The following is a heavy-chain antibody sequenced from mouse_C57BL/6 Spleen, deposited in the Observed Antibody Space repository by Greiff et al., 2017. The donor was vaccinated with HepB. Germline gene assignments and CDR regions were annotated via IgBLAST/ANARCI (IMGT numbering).Heavy chain of an antibody. V-gene: IGHV5-16*01. D-gene: IGHD2-13*01. CDR1: GFTFSDYY. CDR2: INYDGSST. CDR3: ARDRGPVTYYFDY. J-gene: IGHJ2*01. Sequence: VHLVESEGGLVQPGSSMKLSCTASGFTFSDYYMTWVRQVPEKGLEWVANINYDGSSTYYLDSLKSRFIISRDNAKNILYLQMSSLKSEDTATYYCARDRGPVTYYFDYWGQGTTLTVSS.